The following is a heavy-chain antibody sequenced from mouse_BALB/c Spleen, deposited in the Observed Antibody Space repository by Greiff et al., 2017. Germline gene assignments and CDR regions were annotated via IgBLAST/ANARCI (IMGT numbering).Heavy chain of an antibody. D-gene: IGHD2-1*01. J-gene: IGHJ4*01. Sequence: EVQLVESGGGLVQPGGSRKLSCAASGFTFSSFGMHWVRQAPEKGLEWVAYISSGSSTIYYADTVKGRFTISRDNPKNTLFLQMTSLRSEDTAMYYCARSRNYPYAMDYWGQGTSVTVSS. V-gene: IGHV5-17*02. CDR2: ISSGSSTI. CDR3: ARSRNYPYAMDY. CDR1: GFTFSSFG.